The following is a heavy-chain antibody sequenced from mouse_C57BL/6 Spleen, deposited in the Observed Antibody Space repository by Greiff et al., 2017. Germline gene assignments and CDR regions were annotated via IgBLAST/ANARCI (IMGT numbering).Heavy chain of an antibody. CDR2: ISSGGSYT. J-gene: IGHJ3*01. CDR3: ARHDYDGAWFAY. CDR1: GFTFSSYG. V-gene: IGHV5-6*01. Sequence: EVKLVESGGDLVKPGGSLKLSCAASGFTFSSYGMSWVRQTPDKRLEWVATISSGGSYTYYPDSVKGRFTISRDNAKNTLYLQMSRLKSEDTAMDYCARHDYDGAWFAYWGQGTLVTVSA. D-gene: IGHD2-4*01.